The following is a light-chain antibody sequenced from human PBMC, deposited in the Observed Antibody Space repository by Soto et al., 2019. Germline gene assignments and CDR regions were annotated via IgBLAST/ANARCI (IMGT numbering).Light chain of an antibody. CDR3: QSYDTNIVV. J-gene: IGLJ3*02. V-gene: IGLV6-57*02. CDR1: SGSIASHY. CDR2: EDN. Sequence: NFMLTQPHSVSESPGKTVTISCTGTSGSIASHYVQWYQQRPGSAPTTVIYEDNQRPSGVPDRFSGSIDSSSNSASLTISGLKTEDEADYYCQSYDTNIVVFGGGTKLTVL.